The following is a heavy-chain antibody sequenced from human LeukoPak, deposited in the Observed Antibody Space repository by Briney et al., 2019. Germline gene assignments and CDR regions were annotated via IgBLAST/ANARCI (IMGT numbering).Heavy chain of an antibody. CDR1: GGSISSSSYY. Sequence: SETLSLTCTVSGGSISSSSYYWGWIRQPPGKGLEWIGIIYYSGSTYYNPSLKSRLTLSVDTSKNQFSLKLSSVTATDTAVYYCARRGYCSSTSCYEYWFDPWGQGTLVTVSS. CDR2: IYYSGST. CDR3: ARRGYCSSTSCYEYWFDP. V-gene: IGHV4-39*01. D-gene: IGHD2-2*01. J-gene: IGHJ5*02.